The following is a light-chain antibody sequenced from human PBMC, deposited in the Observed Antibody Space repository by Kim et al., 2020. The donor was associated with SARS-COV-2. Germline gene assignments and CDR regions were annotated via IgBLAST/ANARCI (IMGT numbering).Light chain of an antibody. CDR3: NSRDSSGIHVL. Sequence: VALGQKVRITCQGDSLRSYYASWYQQKPGQAPVLVIYGKNNRPSGIPDRFSGSSSGDTASLTITGAQAEDEADYYCNSRDSSGIHVLFGGGTKLTVL. V-gene: IGLV3-19*01. J-gene: IGLJ2*01. CDR2: GKN. CDR1: SLRSYY.